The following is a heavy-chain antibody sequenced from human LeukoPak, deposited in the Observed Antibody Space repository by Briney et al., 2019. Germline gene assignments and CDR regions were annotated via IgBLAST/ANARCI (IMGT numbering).Heavy chain of an antibody. D-gene: IGHD3-16*01. J-gene: IGHJ4*02. V-gene: IGHV3-21*01. CDR1: GFTFSYYT. Sequence: KPGGSLRLSCAASGFTFSYYTINWVRQAPGKGLEWVSSISSSSSYIYYAESVKGRFTISRDNAKNSLYLQMHSLRAEDTAVYFCARGGEEPQHSFDFWGQGTLVTVSS. CDR3: ARGGEEPQHSFDF. CDR2: ISSSSSYI.